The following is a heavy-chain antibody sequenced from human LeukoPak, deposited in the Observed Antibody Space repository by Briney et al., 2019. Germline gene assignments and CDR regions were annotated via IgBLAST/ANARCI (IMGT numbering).Heavy chain of an antibody. D-gene: IGHD6-13*01. CDR2: IRYDGTIK. V-gene: IGHV3-30*02. J-gene: IGHJ4*02. Sequence: GGSLRLSCAASGFTFSTYGMHWVRQAPGKGLEWVSFIRYDGTIKYYADSVKGRFTISRDNSKNTMYLQMNSVRPEDTAVYYCAKDLMPRKRESWNRIPAAGPQPPDYWGQGTLVTVSS. CDR1: GFTFSTYG. CDR3: AKDLMPRKRESWNRIPAAGPQPPDY.